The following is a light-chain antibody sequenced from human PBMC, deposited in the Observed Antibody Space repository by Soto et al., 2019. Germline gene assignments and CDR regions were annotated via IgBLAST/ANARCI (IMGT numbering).Light chain of an antibody. J-gene: IGKJ1*01. V-gene: IGKV1-27*01. CDR2: GAS. Sequence: IRMTQSPSSFSASTGDRVTITCRASQGISSYLAWYQQKQGKVPKLLIYGASTLQSGVPSRFSGSGSGTDFTLTISSLQPEDIATYYCQKYHSAPRTFGQGTKVDIK. CDR1: QGISSY. CDR3: QKYHSAPRT.